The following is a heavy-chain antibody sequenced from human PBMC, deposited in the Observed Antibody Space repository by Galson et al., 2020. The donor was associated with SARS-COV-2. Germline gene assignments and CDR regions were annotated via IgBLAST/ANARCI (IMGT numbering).Heavy chain of an antibody. D-gene: IGHD6-19*01. CDR2: INHSGST. J-gene: IGHJ5*02. CDR3: ARGRYSSGWYGLKDWFDP. CDR1: GGSFSGYY. Sequence: SETLSLTCAVYGGSFSGYYWSWIRQPPGKGLEWIGEINHSGSTNYNPSLKSRVTISVDTSKNQFSLKLSSLTAADTAVYYCARGRYSSGWYGLKDWFDPWGQGTLVTVSS. V-gene: IGHV4-34*01.